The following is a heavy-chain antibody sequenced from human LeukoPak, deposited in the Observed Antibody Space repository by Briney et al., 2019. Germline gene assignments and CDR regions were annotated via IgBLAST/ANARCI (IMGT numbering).Heavy chain of an antibody. J-gene: IGHJ4*02. CDR3: ARERAGTENFGVVISH. Sequence: PGGSLRLSCAASGFTFSSYAMSWVRQAPGKGLEWVSAISGSGGSTYYADSVKGRFTISRDNSKNTLYLQMNSLRAEDTAVYYCARERAGTENFGVVISHWGQGTLVTVSS. CDR1: GFTFSSYA. D-gene: IGHD3-3*01. V-gene: IGHV3-23*01. CDR2: ISGSGGST.